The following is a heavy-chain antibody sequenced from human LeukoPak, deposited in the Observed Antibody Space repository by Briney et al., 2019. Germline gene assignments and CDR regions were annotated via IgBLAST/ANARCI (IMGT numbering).Heavy chain of an antibody. D-gene: IGHD3-10*01. J-gene: IGHJ4*02. CDR2: ISWNSGSI. V-gene: IGHV3-9*01. Sequence: PGGSLRLSCAASGFTFDDYAMHWVRQAPGKGLEWVSGISWNSGSIGYADSVKGRFTISRDNAKNSLYLQMNSLRAEDTALYYCAKDIHYYGSGSLDYWGQGTLVTVSS. CDR1: GFTFDDYA. CDR3: AKDIHYYGSGSLDY.